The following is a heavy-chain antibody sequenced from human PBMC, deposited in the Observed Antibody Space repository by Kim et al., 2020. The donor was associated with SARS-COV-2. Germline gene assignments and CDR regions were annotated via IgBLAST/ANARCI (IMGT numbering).Heavy chain of an antibody. Sequence: GGSLRLSCVASGFTFNNAWMSWVRQAPGRGLEWVGHIKRKNDGATIDYAAAVKDRFTISRDDSKNTLYLQMNSLKIEDTAVYYCATVGRVYWGQGTLVSVST. D-gene: IGHD3-10*01. CDR2: IKRKNDGATI. CDR3: ATVGRVY. J-gene: IGHJ4*02. CDR1: GFTFNNAW. V-gene: IGHV3-15*01.